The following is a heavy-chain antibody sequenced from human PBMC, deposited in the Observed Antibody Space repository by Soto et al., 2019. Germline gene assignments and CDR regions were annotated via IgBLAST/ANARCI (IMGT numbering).Heavy chain of an antibody. CDR1: GFTFNIYA. Sequence: GGSLRLSCAASGFTFNIYAMSWVRQAPGKGPEWVSAIGGIDRNTYYADSVKGRFTISRDDSKNTLYLQMNSLRAEDTAVYYCAYEGRRAQFDFWGQGTPVTVSS. V-gene: IGHV3-23*01. CDR2: IGGIDRNT. CDR3: AYEGRRAQFDF. J-gene: IGHJ4*02.